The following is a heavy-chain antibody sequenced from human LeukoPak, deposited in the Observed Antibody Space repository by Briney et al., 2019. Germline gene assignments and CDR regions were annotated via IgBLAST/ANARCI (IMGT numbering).Heavy chain of an antibody. Sequence: SVKVSCKASGGTFSSYAISWVRQAPGQGLEWMGGIIPIFGTANYAQKFQGRVTITAGKSTSTAYMELSSLRSEDTAVYYCARVRYSSSWRTFDPWGQGTLVTVSS. CDR3: ARVRYSSSWRTFDP. V-gene: IGHV1-69*06. J-gene: IGHJ5*02. CDR1: GGTFSSYA. CDR2: IIPIFGTA. D-gene: IGHD6-13*01.